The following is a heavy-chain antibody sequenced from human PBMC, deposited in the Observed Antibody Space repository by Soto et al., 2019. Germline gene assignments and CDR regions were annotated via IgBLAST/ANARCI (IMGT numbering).Heavy chain of an antibody. CDR3: ASHLWNNWFDP. J-gene: IGHJ5*02. CDR2: IYYSGST. D-gene: IGHD2-21*01. Sequence: SETLSLTCTVSGGSISSYYWSWIRQPPGRGLEWIGSIYYSGSTYYNPSLKSRVTISVDTSKNQFSLKLSSVTAADTAVYYCASHLWNNWFDPWGQGTLVTVSS. CDR1: GGSISSYY. V-gene: IGHV4-59*05.